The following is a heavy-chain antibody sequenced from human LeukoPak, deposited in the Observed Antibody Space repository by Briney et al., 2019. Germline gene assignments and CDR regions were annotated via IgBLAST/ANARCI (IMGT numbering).Heavy chain of an antibody. CDR1: GGSISSSSYY. Sequence: PSETLSLTCTVSGGSISSSSYYWGWIRQPPGKGLEWIGSIYHSGSTYYNPSLKSRVTISVDTSKNQFSLKLSSVTAADTAVYYCARDLQGVGAAHYWGQGTLVTVSS. CDR3: ARDLQGVGAAHY. J-gene: IGHJ4*02. D-gene: IGHD1-26*01. V-gene: IGHV4-39*07. CDR2: IYHSGST.